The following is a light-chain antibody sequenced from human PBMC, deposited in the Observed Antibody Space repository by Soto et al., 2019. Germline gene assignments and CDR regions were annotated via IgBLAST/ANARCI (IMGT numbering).Light chain of an antibody. CDR3: LLDYCPAGV. CDR2: SVD. Sequence: QAVVTQEAAVTVSPGGMVTLTCAPTTGAVSSGNFPSWFQQKPGQPPRALIYSVDSKHSWTPARFSGALLEGKAALTLSRVQPVDEAEYSCLLDYCPAGVFRSGTKVTVL. V-gene: IGLV7-43*01. J-gene: IGLJ1*01. CDR1: TGAVSSGNF.